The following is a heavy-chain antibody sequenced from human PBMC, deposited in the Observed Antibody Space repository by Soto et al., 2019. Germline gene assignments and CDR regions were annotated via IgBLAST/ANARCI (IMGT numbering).Heavy chain of an antibody. Sequence: SETLSLTCAVYGGSFSGYFWSWIRQPPGKGLEWIGDINHSGRTNYNPSLKSRITLSVDTSKNQFSLKVSSVTAADTAVYYCARAADYDFWSGYHW. D-gene: IGHD3-3*01. J-gene: IGHJ1*01. V-gene: IGHV4-34*01. CDR3: ARAADYDFWSGYH. CDR2: INHSGRT. CDR1: GGSFSGYF.